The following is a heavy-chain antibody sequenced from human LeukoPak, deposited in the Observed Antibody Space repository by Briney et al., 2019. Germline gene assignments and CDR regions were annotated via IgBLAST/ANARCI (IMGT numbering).Heavy chain of an antibody. CDR2: IYYSGST. Sequence: SETLSLTCAVYGGSFSGYYWGWIRQPPGKGLEWIGTIYYSGSTYYNPSLKGRVTISVDTFKNQFSLKVSSVTAADTAVYYCARRVLLWFGELLYFDYWGQGTLVTVSS. CDR1: GGSFSGYY. J-gene: IGHJ4*02. CDR3: ARRVLLWFGELLYFDY. V-gene: IGHV4-34*01. D-gene: IGHD3-10*01.